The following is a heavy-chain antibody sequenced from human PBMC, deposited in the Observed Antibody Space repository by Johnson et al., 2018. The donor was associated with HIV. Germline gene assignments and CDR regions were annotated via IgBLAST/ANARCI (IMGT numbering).Heavy chain of an antibody. CDR1: GFTFSSYW. V-gene: IGHV3-7*05. D-gene: IGHD6-13*01. J-gene: IGHJ3*02. CDR2: IKQDGSEE. CDR3: ARDGVYSSPWDAFDI. Sequence: VQLVESGGDLVQPGGSLRLSCAASGFTFSSYWMSWVRQAPGKGLEWVANIKQDGSEEYYVDSMEGRFTISRDNAKNSLYLQIDSLRAEDTAVYYCARDGVYSSPWDAFDIWGQGTMVTVSS.